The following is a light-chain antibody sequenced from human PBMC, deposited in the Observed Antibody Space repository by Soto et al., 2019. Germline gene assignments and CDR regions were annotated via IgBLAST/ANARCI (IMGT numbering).Light chain of an antibody. J-gene: IGKJ4*01. CDR1: QSISTL. V-gene: IGKV1-39*01. CDR3: EQCFSTPPLT. CDR2: GAS. Sequence: DIQMTQSPSSLSASVGDRVTITCRASQSISTLLNWYQQKPGKAPKLLIYGASNFESGVPSTFSGSGSGTDFTLTISSLQPEDFATYYCEQCFSTPPLTFGGGTKVEIK.